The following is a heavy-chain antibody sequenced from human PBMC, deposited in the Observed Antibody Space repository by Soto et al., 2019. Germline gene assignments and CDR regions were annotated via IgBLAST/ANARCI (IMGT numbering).Heavy chain of an antibody. CDR3: ARCPYYDFWSGYYDY. J-gene: IGHJ4*02. V-gene: IGHV4-4*02. Sequence: VQLQESGPGLVKPSGTLSLTCAVSGGSISSSNWWSWVRQPPGKGLEWIGEIYHSGSTNYNPSLKRRVTISVDKSKNQFSLKLSSVTAADTAVYYCARCPYYDFWSGYYDYWGQGTLVTVSS. D-gene: IGHD3-3*01. CDR1: GGSISSSNW. CDR2: IYHSGST.